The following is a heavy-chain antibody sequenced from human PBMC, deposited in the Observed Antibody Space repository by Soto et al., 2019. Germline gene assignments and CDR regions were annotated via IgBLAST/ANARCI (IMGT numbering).Heavy chain of an antibody. CDR2: ISYDGSNK. CDR3: AKWTRSVAAGWFDP. CDR1: GFTFSSYG. J-gene: IGHJ5*02. D-gene: IGHD6-25*01. V-gene: IGHV3-30*18. Sequence: GGSLRLSCAASGFTFSSYGMHWVRQAPGKGLEWVAVISYDGSNKYYADSVKGRFTISRDNSKNTLYLQMNSLRAEDTAVYYCAKWTRSVAAGWFDPWGQGTLVTVSS.